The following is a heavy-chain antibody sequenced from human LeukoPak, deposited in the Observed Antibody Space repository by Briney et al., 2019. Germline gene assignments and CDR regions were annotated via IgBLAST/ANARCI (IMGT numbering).Heavy chain of an antibody. J-gene: IGHJ3*02. V-gene: IGHV3-23*01. CDR1: GFTFSSYA. CDR3: AKRRWPHGAFDI. D-gene: IGHD6-13*01. Sequence: PGGSLTLSCAASGFTFSSYAMSWLRQAPGRGLEGVSAISGSGGSTYYAPSVKGRFTISRDNSKNTLYLQMNSLRAEDTAVYYCAKRRWPHGAFDIWGQGTMVTVSS. CDR2: ISGSGGST.